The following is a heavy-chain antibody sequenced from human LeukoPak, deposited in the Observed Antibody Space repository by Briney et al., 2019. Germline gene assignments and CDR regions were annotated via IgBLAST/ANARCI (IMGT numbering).Heavy chain of an antibody. CDR1: DGSIRSHY. CDR3: ARYHDKVTGYSPHWFDV. CDR2: VFHSGSA. D-gene: IGHD3-9*01. J-gene: IGHJ5*02. Sequence: NPSETLSLTCNVSDGSIRSHYWSWLRQAPGKGLEWIGYVFHSGSANYHPSLKRRVSMAVDMSKNQFSLKLSAVTAADTAMYFCARYHDKVTGYSPHWFDVWGQGTLVTVSS. V-gene: IGHV4-59*11.